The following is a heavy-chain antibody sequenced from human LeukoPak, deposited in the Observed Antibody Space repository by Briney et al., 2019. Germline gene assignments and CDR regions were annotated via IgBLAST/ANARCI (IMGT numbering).Heavy chain of an antibody. V-gene: IGHV3-48*03. CDR2: ISSSGSTI. D-gene: IGHD3-22*01. CDR1: GFTFSSYE. CDR3: AREGNYYDSSGYKEPIFDY. J-gene: IGHJ4*02. Sequence: GGSLRLSCAASGFTFSSYEMNWVRQAPGKGLEWVSYISSSGSTIYYADSVKGRFTIPRDNAKNSLYLQMNSLRAEDTAVYYCAREGNYYDSSGYKEPIFDYWGQGTLVTVSS.